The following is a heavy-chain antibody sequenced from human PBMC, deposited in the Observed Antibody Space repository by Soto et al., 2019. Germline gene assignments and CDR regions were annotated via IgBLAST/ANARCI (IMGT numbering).Heavy chain of an antibody. CDR3: AREVVGGYVLGY. V-gene: IGHV1-3*01. D-gene: IGHD3-16*01. Sequence: ASVKVSCKASGYTFTSFAIHWVRQAPGQRPEWMGWINADTGNTKYSQRFQGRVTFARDTSANTAYMQVSSVRSEDTAVYFCAREVVGGYVLGYWGQGTLVTVSS. J-gene: IGHJ4*02. CDR1: GYTFTSFA. CDR2: INADTGNT.